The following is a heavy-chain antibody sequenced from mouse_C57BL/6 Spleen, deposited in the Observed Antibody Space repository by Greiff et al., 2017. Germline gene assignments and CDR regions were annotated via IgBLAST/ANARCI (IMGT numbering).Heavy chain of an antibody. CDR3: ARMDLSPVFAY. D-gene: IGHD6-2*01. CDR2: IYPRSGNT. J-gene: IGHJ3*01. CDR1: GYTFTSYG. V-gene: IGHV1-81*01. Sequence: VQLQQSGAELARPGASVKLSCKDSGYTFTSYGISWVKQRTGQGLEWIGEIYPRSGNTYYNEKFKGKDTLTADKFSSTAYMELRSLTSEDSAVYFCARMDLSPVFAYWGQGTLVIVSA.